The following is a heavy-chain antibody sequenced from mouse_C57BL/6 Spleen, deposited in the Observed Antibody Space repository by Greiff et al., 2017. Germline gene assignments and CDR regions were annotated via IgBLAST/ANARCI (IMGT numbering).Heavy chain of an antibody. CDR3: ASWDLLLRLWFAY. J-gene: IGHJ3*01. CDR1: GYSFTGYY. D-gene: IGHD1-1*01. Sequence: VQLQQSGPELVKPGASVKISCKASGYSFTGYYMNWVKQSPEKSLEWIGEINPSTGGTTYNQKFKAKATLTVDKSSSTAYMQLKSLTSEDSAVYYCASWDLLLRLWFAYWGQGTLVTVSA. CDR2: INPSTGGT. V-gene: IGHV1-42*01.